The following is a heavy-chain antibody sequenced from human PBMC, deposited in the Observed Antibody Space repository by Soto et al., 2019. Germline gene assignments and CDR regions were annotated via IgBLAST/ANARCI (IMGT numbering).Heavy chain of an antibody. D-gene: IGHD4-4*01. CDR1: GGSFSGYY. Sequence: SETLSLTCAVYGGSFSGYYWSWIRQPPGKGLEWIGEINHSGSTNYNPSLKSRVTISVDTSKNQFSLKLSSVTAADAAVYYCARDWTTYYYGMDVWGQGTTVTVSS. CDR2: INHSGST. V-gene: IGHV4-34*01. CDR3: ARDWTTYYYGMDV. J-gene: IGHJ6*02.